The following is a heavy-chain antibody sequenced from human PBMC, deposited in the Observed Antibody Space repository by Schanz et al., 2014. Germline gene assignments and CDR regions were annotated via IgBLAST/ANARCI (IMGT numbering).Heavy chain of an antibody. V-gene: IGHV3-66*01. CDR1: GFTVSSNH. J-gene: IGHJ6*03. Sequence: QLVGSGGGLIQPGGSLRLSCAASGFTVSSNHMSWVRQAPGKGLEWVSVIYSGIGAYYADSVKGRFTVSRDNARNSLYLRMNTLGAEDTAVYYCARDGDRFYHNYYMDVWGKGTTVTVSS. CDR2: IYSGIGA. D-gene: IGHD4-17*01. CDR3: ARDGDRFYHNYYMDV.